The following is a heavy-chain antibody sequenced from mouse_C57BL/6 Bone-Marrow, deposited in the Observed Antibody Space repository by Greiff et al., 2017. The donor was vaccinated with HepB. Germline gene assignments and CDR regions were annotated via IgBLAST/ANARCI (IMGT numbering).Heavy chain of an antibody. Sequence: EVQRVESGGGLVKPGGSLKLSCAASGFTFSSYAMSWVRQTPEKRLEWVATISDGGSNTNYPENVKGRFTISRDNAKNNLYLQMSHLKAEDTAMYYCARDRGWGPIYYGYGSWFAYWGQGTLVTVSA. J-gene: IGHJ3*01. D-gene: IGHD2-2*01. V-gene: IGHV5-4*01. CDR2: ISDGGSNT. CDR1: GFTFSSYA. CDR3: ARDRGWGPIYYGYGSWFAY.